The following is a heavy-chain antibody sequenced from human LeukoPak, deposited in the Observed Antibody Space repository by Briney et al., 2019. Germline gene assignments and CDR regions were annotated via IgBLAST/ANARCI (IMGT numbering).Heavy chain of an antibody. Sequence: GGSLRLSCAASGFTFSSYGMHWVRQAPGKGLEWVAVISYDGSNKYYADSVKGRFTISRDNSKNTLYLQMNSLRAEDTAVYYCAKAPTMVRGVIISNFDYWGQGTLVTVSS. CDR1: GFTFSSYG. D-gene: IGHD3-10*01. CDR3: AKAPTMVRGVIISNFDY. CDR2: ISYDGSNK. J-gene: IGHJ4*02. V-gene: IGHV3-30*18.